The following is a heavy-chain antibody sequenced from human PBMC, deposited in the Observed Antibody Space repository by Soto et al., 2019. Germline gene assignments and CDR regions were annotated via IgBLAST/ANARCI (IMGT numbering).Heavy chain of an antibody. CDR2: IKSKTDGGTT. CDR1: GFTFSNAW. J-gene: IGHJ4*02. D-gene: IGHD3-22*01. Sequence: PXGSLRLSVAASGFTFSNAWMSWVRQAPGKGLEWVGRIKSKTDGGTTDYAAPVKGRFTISRDDSKNTLYLQMNSLKTEDTAVYYCTASTYYYDSSGYYWGQGTLVTVSS. CDR3: TASTYYYDSSGYY. V-gene: IGHV3-15*01.